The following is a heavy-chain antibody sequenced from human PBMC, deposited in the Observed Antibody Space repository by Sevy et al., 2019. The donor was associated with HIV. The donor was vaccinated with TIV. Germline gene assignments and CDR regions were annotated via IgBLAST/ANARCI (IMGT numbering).Heavy chain of an antibody. D-gene: IGHD6-19*01. CDR3: ARDMAHLPIAVAGNFYYYYGMDV. J-gene: IGHJ6*02. V-gene: IGHV3-30*04. CDR1: GFTLSSSA. CDR2: ISYDGTNK. Sequence: GGSLRLSCAASGFTLSSSAMHWVRQAPAKGLEWVALISYDGTNKYYAYSVKGRFTISRDNSKNTLYLQMNSLRAEDTAVYYCARDMAHLPIAVAGNFYYYYGMDVWGQGSTVTVSS.